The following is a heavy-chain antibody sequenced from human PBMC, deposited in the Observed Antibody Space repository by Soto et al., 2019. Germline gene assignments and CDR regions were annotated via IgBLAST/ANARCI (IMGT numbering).Heavy chain of an antibody. CDR1: GGSFSGYY. CDR2: INHSGST. J-gene: IGHJ6*02. Sequence: ETLSLTCAVYGGSFSGYYWSWIRQPPGKGLEWIGEINHSGSTNYNPSLKSRVTISVDTSKNQFSLKLSSVTAADTAVYYCARGRKGERKNYDFWSGYYPGYYYYGMDVWGQGTTVTVSS. CDR3: ARGRKGERKNYDFWSGYYPGYYYYGMDV. D-gene: IGHD3-3*01. V-gene: IGHV4-34*01.